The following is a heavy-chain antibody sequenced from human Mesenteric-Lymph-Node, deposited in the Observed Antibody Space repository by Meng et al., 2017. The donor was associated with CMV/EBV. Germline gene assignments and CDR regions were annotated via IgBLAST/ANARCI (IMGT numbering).Heavy chain of an antibody. J-gene: IGHJ6*02. CDR2: IIPVLEIP. D-gene: IGHD2-15*01. Sequence: SCKASGGTFGSLDINWVRQAPGQGLEWMGRIIPVLEIPNYAQKFQGRVTITADKSTSTAYMEMTGLRSEDTYIYYCGVAPFPYGIDFWGQGTTVTVSS. CDR3: GVAPFPYGIDF. CDR1: GGTFGSLD. V-gene: IGHV1-69*04.